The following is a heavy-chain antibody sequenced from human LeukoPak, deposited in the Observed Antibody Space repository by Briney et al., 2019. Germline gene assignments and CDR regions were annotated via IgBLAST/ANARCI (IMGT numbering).Heavy chain of an antibody. V-gene: IGHV1-69*13. D-gene: IGHD5-24*01. CDR3: ARARTTRDGYNYGAFDI. J-gene: IGHJ3*02. CDR2: MIPIFGTA. Sequence: SVKVSCKASGGTFSSYAISWVRQAPGQGLKWMGGMIPIFGTANYAQEFQGRVTITADESTSTAYMELSSLRSEDTAVYYCARARTTRDGYNYGAFDIWGQGTMVTVSS. CDR1: GGTFSSYA.